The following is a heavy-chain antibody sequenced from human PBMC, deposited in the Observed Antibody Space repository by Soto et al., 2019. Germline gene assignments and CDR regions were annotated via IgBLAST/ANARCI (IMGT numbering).Heavy chain of an antibody. V-gene: IGHV1-2*04. CDR1: GYTFTGYY. CDR3: ARGGYSYGNLKYGMDV. CDR2: INPNSGGT. D-gene: IGHD5-18*01. Sequence: QVQLVQSGAEVKKPGASVKVSCKASGYTFTGYYMHWVRQAPGQGLEWMGWINPNSGGTNYAQKFQGWVTMTRDTSNSTAYMELSRLRSDDTAVYYCARGGYSYGNLKYGMDVWGQGTTVTVSS. J-gene: IGHJ6*02.